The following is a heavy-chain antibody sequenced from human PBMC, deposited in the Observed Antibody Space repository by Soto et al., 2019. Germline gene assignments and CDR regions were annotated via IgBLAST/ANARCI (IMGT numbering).Heavy chain of an antibody. V-gene: IGHV3-7*03. CDR1: GFTFSDQW. J-gene: IGHJ4*02. D-gene: IGHD3-10*01. CDR3: ALGDSFDY. CDR2: INQRGSEK. Sequence: EVELVESGGGLFQPGGSLRLSCVASGFTFSDQWMSWVRQIPGKGLQWVANINQRGSEKYYVDSVEGRFIISRDNARNSVFLQMTSLRVEDTAVYYCALGDSFDYWGQGTLVTVSS.